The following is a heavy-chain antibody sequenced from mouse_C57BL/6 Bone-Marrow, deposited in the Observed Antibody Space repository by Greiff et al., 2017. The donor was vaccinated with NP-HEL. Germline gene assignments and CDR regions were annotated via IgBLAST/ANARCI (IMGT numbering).Heavy chain of an antibody. Sequence: VQLQQSGAELVRPGTSVKMSCKASGYTFTNYWIGWAKQRPGHGLEWIGDIYPGGGYTNYNEKFKGKATLTADKSSSTAYMQFSSLTSEDSAIYYCATLYDYDGDYWGQGTTLTVSS. CDR3: ATLYDYDGDY. V-gene: IGHV1-63*01. CDR1: GYTFTNYW. J-gene: IGHJ2*01. D-gene: IGHD2-4*01. CDR2: IYPGGGYT.